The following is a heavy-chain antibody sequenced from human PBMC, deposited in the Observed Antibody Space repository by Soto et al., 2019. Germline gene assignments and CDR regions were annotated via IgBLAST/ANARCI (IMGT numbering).Heavy chain of an antibody. J-gene: IGHJ6*02. D-gene: IGHD6-6*01. V-gene: IGHV4-31*03. CDR3: ARGQLGRDYYYYYGMDV. Sequence: PSETLSLTCTVSGGSISSGGYYWSWIRQHPGKGLEWIGYIYYSGSTYYNPSLKSRVTISVDTSKNQFSLKLSSVTAADTAVYYCARGQLGRDYYYYYGMDVWGQGTTVTVSS. CDR1: GGSISSGGYY. CDR2: IYYSGST.